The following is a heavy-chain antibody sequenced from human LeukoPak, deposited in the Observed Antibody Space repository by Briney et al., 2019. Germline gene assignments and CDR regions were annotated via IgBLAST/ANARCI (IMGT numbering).Heavy chain of an antibody. J-gene: IGHJ6*03. Sequence: GGSLRLSCAASGFTFSSYSMNWVRQAPGKGLEWVSSISSSSSYIYYADSVKGRFTISRDNAKNSLYLQMNSLRAEDTAVYYCARDLSVSGTVLYYYYMDVWGKGTTVTISS. CDR2: ISSSSSYI. V-gene: IGHV3-21*04. D-gene: IGHD2-15*01. CDR3: ARDLSVSGTVLYYYYMDV. CDR1: GFTFSSYS.